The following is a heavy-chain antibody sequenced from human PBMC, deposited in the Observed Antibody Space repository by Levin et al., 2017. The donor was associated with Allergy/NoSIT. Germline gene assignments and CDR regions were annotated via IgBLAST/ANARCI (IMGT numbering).Heavy chain of an antibody. D-gene: IGHD1-26*01. CDR3: ASRQYSGGSRGAFDV. J-gene: IGHJ3*01. CDR2: ISGSGTDT. Sequence: LSLTCAGSGFTFPYSGMTWVRQAPGKGLEWVSEISGSGTDTYYADSVKGRFTISRDISKNTLYLQLNSLRPEDTAVYYCASRQYSGGSRGAFDVWGPGTVVTVSS. CDR1: GFTFPYSG. V-gene: IGHV3-23*01.